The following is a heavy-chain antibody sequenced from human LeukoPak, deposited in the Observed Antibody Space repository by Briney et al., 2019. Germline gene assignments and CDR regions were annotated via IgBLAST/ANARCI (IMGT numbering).Heavy chain of an antibody. D-gene: IGHD3-3*01. CDR3: ARGHYDFWSGHYYRWFDP. CDR1: GGSFSGYY. CDR2: INHSGST. Sequence: SETLSLTCAVYGGSFSGYYWSWIRQPPGKGLEWIGEINHSGSTNYNPSLKSRVTISVDTSKNQFSLKLSSVTAADTAVYYCARGHYDFWSGHYYRWFDPWGQGTLVTVSS. J-gene: IGHJ5*02. V-gene: IGHV4-34*01.